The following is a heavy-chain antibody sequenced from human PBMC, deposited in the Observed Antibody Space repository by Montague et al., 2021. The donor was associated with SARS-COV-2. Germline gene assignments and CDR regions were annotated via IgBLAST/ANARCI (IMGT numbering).Heavy chain of an antibody. CDR3: ASAPIYRSSWYAYFDY. Sequence: SETLSLTCTVSGDSMTNYYWSWIRQPPGKGLEWIGYINYSGSTHXXPSLQSRVTLSKDTSKNQFSLRLTSVTAADTAMYFCASAPIYRSSWYAYFDYWGQGTLVTVSS. CDR1: GDSMTNYY. CDR2: INYSGST. D-gene: IGHD6-13*01. V-gene: IGHV4-59*01. J-gene: IGHJ4*02.